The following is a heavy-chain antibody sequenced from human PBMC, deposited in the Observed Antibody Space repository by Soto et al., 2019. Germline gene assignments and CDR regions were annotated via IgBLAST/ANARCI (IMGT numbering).Heavy chain of an antibody. J-gene: IGHJ4*02. CDR2: IYYSGST. CDR1: GGSISSYY. D-gene: IGHD5-18*01. Sequence: QVQLQESGPGLVKPSETLSLTCTVSGGSISSYYWSWIRQPPGKGLEWIGYIYYSGSTNYNPSLKNRVTISVDTSKNQFSLKLSSVTAADTAVYYCARALGYSYGYYFDYWGQGTLVTVSS. CDR3: ARALGYSYGYYFDY. V-gene: IGHV4-59*08.